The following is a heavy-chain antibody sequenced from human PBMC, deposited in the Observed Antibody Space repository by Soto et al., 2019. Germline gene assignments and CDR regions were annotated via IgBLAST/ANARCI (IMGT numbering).Heavy chain of an antibody. CDR3: ARGWGYDSNDYYYAY. CDR2: IIPIFGTA. D-gene: IGHD3-22*01. Sequence: QVQLVQSGAEVRKPGSSVKVSCKASGGTFSRHAISWVRQAPGQGLEWMGGIIPIFGTANHAQKFQGRVTIIGDVSTSTVYMELRSLRSEDTAMYYCARGWGYDSNDYYYAYWGQGTLVIVSS. CDR1: GGTFSRHA. J-gene: IGHJ4*02. V-gene: IGHV1-69*01.